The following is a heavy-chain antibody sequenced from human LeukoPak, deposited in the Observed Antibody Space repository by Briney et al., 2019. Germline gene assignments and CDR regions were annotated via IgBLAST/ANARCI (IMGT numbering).Heavy chain of an antibody. Sequence: GASVKVSCKASGYTFTSYGISWVRQAPGQGLEWMGWISAYNGNTNYAQKLQGRVTMTTDTSTSTAYMELRSLRSDDTAVYYCARDQIPDYYGSGSYLSYYYGMDVWGQGTTVTVSS. D-gene: IGHD3-10*01. J-gene: IGHJ6*02. CDR3: ARDQIPDYYGSGSYLSYYYGMDV. CDR1: GYTFTSYG. CDR2: ISAYNGNT. V-gene: IGHV1-18*01.